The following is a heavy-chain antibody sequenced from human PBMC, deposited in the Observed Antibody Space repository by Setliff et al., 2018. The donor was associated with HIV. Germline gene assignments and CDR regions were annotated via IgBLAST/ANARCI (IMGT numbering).Heavy chain of an antibody. J-gene: IGHJ4*02. D-gene: IGHD3-3*01. V-gene: IGHV3-7*01. CDR3: ARDRRYYNFWSGYSPYYFDS. Sequence: PGGSLRLSCTTSRFSFGTFWMTWVRQAPGKGLEWIANINEDGNKKYHAASVWGRFTISRDNAKNSLYLHMSSLRGEDTAIYYCARDRRYYNFWSGYSPYYFDSWGQGTLVTVSS. CDR1: RFSFGTFW. CDR2: INEDGNKK.